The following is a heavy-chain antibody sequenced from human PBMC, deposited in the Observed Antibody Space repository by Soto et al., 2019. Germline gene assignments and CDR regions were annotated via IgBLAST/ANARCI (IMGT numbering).Heavy chain of an antibody. CDR3: ARAYSSGFDWFDP. Sequence: PAESLKISCKGSGYSFTSYCIGWVRQMPGKGLEWMGIIYPCDSDTRYSPSFQGQVTISADKSISTAYLQWSSLKASDTAMYYCARAYSSGFDWFDPWGQGTMVTVSS. V-gene: IGHV5-51*01. J-gene: IGHJ5*02. D-gene: IGHD6-25*01. CDR2: IYPCDSDT. CDR1: GYSFTSYC.